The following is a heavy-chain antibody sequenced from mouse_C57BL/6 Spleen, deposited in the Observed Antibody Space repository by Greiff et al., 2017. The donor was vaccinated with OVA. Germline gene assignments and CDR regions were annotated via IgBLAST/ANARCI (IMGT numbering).Heavy chain of an antibody. CDR3: ANNDYDGPWFAY. D-gene: IGHD2-4*01. V-gene: IGHV2-2*01. J-gene: IGHJ3*01. CDR1: GFSLTSYG. Sequence: VQVVESGPGLVQPSQSLSITCTVSGFSLTSYGVHWVRQSPGKGLEWLGVIWSGGSTDYNAAFISRLSISKDNSKSQVFFKMNSLQADDTAIYYCANNDYDGPWFAYWGQGTLVTVSA. CDR2: IWSGGST.